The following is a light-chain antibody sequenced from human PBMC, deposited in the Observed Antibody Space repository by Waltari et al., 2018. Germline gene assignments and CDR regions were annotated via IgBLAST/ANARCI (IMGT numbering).Light chain of an antibody. V-gene: IGLV2-8*01. CDR2: EVN. CDR3: SSYAGRNTL. Sequence: QSALTQPPSASGAPGQSVTISCTGTSPALGAYNYVSWYQQHPGEAPKLLIYEVNKRPSGVPNRFSGSKSGDTASLTVSGLQADDEGDYYCSSYAGRNTLFGGGTKLTVL. CDR1: SPALGAYNY. J-gene: IGLJ2*01.